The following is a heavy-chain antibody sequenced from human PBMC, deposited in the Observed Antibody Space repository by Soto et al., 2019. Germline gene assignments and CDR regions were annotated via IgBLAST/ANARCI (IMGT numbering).Heavy chain of an antibody. D-gene: IGHD4-17*01. CDR2: INPSGGNT. V-gene: IGHV1-46*01. J-gene: IGHJ4*02. CDR3: ARAGHTEDYFDY. Sequence: GASVKVSGKASGYTFTSYYMHWVRQAPGQGLEWMGIINPSGGNTSYAQKFQGRVTMTRDTSTSTVYMELSSLRSEDTAVYYCARAGHTEDYFDYWGQGTLVTVSS. CDR1: GYTFTSYY.